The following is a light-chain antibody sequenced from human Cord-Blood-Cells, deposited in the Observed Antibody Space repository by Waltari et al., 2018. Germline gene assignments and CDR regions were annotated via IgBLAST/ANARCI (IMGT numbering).Light chain of an antibody. CDR1: SSDVGGYNY. J-gene: IGLJ2*01. CDR3: SSYAGSNNYVV. V-gene: IGLV2-8*01. Sequence: QSALTQPPSASGSPGQSVTISCTGTSSDVGGYNYVSWYQQHPGKAPKLMMYEVSKRPSGVPDRFSGSKSGHTASPTVSGLHAEDEADYYCSSYAGSNNYVVFGGGTKLTVL. CDR2: EVS.